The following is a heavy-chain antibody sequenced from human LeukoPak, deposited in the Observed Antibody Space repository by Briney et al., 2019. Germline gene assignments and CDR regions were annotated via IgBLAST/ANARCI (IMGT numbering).Heavy chain of an antibody. J-gene: IGHJ3*02. Sequence: GSLRLSCAASGFTFSSYAMSWVRQAPGKGLEWVSVISGSDGGTYYADSVKGRFTISRDNSKKTLFLQMNSLRAEDTAVYYCAKDQEVVAPPDAFDIWGQGTMVSVSS. CDR2: ISGSDGGT. CDR3: AKDQEVVAPPDAFDI. CDR1: GFTFSSYA. D-gene: IGHD2-15*01. V-gene: IGHV3-23*01.